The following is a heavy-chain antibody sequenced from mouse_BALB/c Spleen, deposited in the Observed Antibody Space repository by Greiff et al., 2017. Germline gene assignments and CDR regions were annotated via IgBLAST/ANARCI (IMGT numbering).Heavy chain of an antibody. J-gene: IGHJ4*01. CDR1: GYSFTGYF. V-gene: IGHV1-20*02. D-gene: IGHD2-14*01. CDR3: ARRWGYDEDYAMDY. Sequence: EVQLQQSGPELVKPGASVKISCKASGYSFTGYFMNWVMQSHGKSLEWIGRINPYNGDTFYNQKFKGKATLTVDKSSSTAHMELRSLASEDSAVYYCARRWGYDEDYAMDYWGQGTSVTVSS. CDR2: INPYNGDT.